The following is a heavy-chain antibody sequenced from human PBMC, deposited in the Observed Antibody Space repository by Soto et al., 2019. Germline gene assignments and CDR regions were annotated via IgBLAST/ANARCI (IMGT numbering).Heavy chain of an antibody. CDR3: VKRIGPYKSRSPFDY. D-gene: IGHD1-1*01. CDR1: GFTFSNYA. V-gene: IGHV3-23*01. CDR2: ISGGSGGST. Sequence: GGSLRLSCAASGFTFSNYAMTWVRQAPGKGLEWVSGISGGSGGSTFYADSVQGRCTISRDNSKTTLYLQMNSLRAEDTSVYYCVKRIGPYKSRSPFDYWGQGTLVTVCS. J-gene: IGHJ4*02.